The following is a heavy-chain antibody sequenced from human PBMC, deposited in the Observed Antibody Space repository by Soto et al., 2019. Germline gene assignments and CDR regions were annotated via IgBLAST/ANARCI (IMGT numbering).Heavy chain of an antibody. Sequence: EVQLVESGGGLVKPGVSLRLSCAASGFTFSSYSMNWVRQAPGKGLGWVSSISSSSSYIYYADSVKGRFTISRDNAKNSLYLQMNSLRAEATAVYYCARGSVGAIGGWGQGTLVTVSS. CDR3: ARGSVGAIGG. V-gene: IGHV3-21*01. J-gene: IGHJ4*02. CDR1: GFTFSSYS. D-gene: IGHD1-26*01. CDR2: ISSSSSYI.